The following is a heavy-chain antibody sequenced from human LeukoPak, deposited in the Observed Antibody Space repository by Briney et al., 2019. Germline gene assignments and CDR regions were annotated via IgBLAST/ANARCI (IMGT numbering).Heavy chain of an antibody. V-gene: IGHV3-7*01. Sequence: PGESLRLSCVASRFTFSSYWMNWVRQAPGKGLEWVASINQDGSEENYVDSVKGRFTISRDNAKNSVYLQMNSLRADDSAVYYCATGNWGSYRYIGFWGQGTLVTVSS. CDR1: RFTFSSYW. CDR2: INQDGSEE. CDR3: ATGNWGSYRYIGF. D-gene: IGHD3-16*02. J-gene: IGHJ4*02.